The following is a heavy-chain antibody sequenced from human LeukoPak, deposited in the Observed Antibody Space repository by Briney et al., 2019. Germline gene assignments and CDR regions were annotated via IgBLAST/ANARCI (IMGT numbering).Heavy chain of an antibody. V-gene: IGHV4-34*01. Sequence: SETLSLTCAVSGVSLSGYYWSWISQSPGKGLECIGELSPGGYTKYNPSLTGRVSISVDTSEDQLPIRLYSLTAADTAIYYCARIRCGLGPEICYNHWAQGTLVTVSS. CDR1: GVSLSGYY. CDR2: LSPGGYT. J-gene: IGHJ5*02. CDR3: ARIRCGLGPEICYNH. D-gene: IGHD2-21*01.